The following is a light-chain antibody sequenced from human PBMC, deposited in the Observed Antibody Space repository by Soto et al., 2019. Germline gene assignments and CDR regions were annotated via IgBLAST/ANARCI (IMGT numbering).Light chain of an antibody. CDR2: DGT. V-gene: IGLV2-23*01. CDR3: SLDAGRNNYV. J-gene: IGLJ1*01. CDR1: DVGSYGV. Sequence: QSALTQPASVSGSPGQTITISCSDVGSYGVVSWYQQHPGKVPKLMIFDGTQRPSAVSDRFAGSKSANTASLTISGLQAEDEADHYCSLDAGRNNYVFGTGTKVTVL.